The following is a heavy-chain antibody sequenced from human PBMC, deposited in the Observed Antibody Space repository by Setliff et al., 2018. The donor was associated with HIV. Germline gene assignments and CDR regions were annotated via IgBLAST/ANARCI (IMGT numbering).Heavy chain of an antibody. CDR2: INLGGST. J-gene: IGHJ2*01. D-gene: IGHD5-12*01. V-gene: IGHV4-34*01. CDR3: AREDLGYTAYDLRGYWYFDL. Sequence: SETLSLTCAVYGGSFSGYYWSWIRQPPGKGLEWIGEINLGGSTNYNPSLKSRVTISVDTSKNQFSLKLSSVTAADTAVYYCAREDLGYTAYDLRGYWYFDLWGRGTLITVSS. CDR1: GGSFSGYY.